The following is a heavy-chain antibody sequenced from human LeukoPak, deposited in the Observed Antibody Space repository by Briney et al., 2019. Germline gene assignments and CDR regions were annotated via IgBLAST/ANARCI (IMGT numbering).Heavy chain of an antibody. D-gene: IGHD3-16*01. CDR3: AKGTTDYDASDPLDF. Sequence: GGSLRLSCAASGFTFSSYGMHWVRQAPGKGLEWVAFIRYDGSNKYYADSVKGRFTISRDQSKSTVYLQMTSLRAEDTAVFYCAKGTTDYDASDPLDFWGQGTLVTVSS. CDR2: IRYDGSNK. J-gene: IGHJ4*02. V-gene: IGHV3-30*02. CDR1: GFTFSSYG.